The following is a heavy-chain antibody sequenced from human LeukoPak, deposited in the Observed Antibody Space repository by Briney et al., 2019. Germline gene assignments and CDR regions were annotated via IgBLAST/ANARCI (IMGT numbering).Heavy chain of an antibody. V-gene: IGHV3-15*01. D-gene: IGHD3-22*01. J-gene: IGHJ2*01. CDR2: VKNKADGGTK. CDR3: SPLGSSGYHAYWSFDL. CDR1: GFTFSNAW. Sequence: GGSLRLSCAVSGFTFSNAWLRGVRRAPGKGREWIGRVKNKADGGTKDYAAPVKGRFTISRDDSKNTLYLQMNSLKTEATGVYDCSPLGSSGYHAYWSFDLWGRGTLVIVSS.